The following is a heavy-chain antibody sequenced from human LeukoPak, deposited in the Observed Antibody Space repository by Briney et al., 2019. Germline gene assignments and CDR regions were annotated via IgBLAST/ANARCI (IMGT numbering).Heavy chain of an antibody. CDR1: GFTFSTSW. D-gene: IGHD4-17*01. J-gene: IGHJ4*02. Sequence: PGGSLRLSCAAAGFTFSTSWMTWVRQAPGKGLEWLTYINRDGSDKNYVDSVKGRFTISRDNAKNSLYLQMDTLSVEDTAVYYCARAVTPGGYFDYWGQGTLVTVSS. CDR3: ARAVTPGGYFDY. V-gene: IGHV3-7*05. CDR2: INRDGSDK.